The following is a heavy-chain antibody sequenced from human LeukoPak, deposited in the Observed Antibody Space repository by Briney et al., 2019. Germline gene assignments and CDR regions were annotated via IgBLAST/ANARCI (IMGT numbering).Heavy chain of an antibody. V-gene: IGHV4-59*01. CDR3: ARTTGRYYFDY. CDR2: IYYSGST. Sequence: SETLSLTCTVSGGSNSSYYWSWIRQPPGKGLEWIGYIYYSGSTNYNPSLKSRVTISVDTSKNQFSLKLSSVTAADTAVYYCARTTGRYYFDYWGQGTLVTVSS. J-gene: IGHJ4*02. CDR1: GGSNSSYY. D-gene: IGHD1-1*01.